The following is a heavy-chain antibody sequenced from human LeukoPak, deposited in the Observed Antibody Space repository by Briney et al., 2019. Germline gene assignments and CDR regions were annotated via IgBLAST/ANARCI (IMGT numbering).Heavy chain of an antibody. J-gene: IGHJ6*03. V-gene: IGHV4-59*11. CDR1: GGSISSHY. CDR2: IYYSGST. CDR3: ARVAAAGTPLWYYYYYMDV. Sequence: PSETLSLTCTVSGGSISSHYWSWIRQPPGKGLEWIGYIYYSGSTNYNPSLKSRVTISVDTSKNQFSLKLSSVTAADTAVYYCARVAAAGTPLWYYYYYMDVWGKGTTATVSS. D-gene: IGHD6-13*01.